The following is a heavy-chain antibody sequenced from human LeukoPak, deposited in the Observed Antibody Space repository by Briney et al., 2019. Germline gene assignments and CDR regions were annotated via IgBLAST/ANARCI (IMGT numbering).Heavy chain of an antibody. Sequence: PGRSLRLSCAASGFTFSSYGMHWVRQAPGKGMEWVAVIWYDGSNKYYADSVKGRFTISRDNSKNTLYLQMNSLRAEDTAVYYCARELGDYGAFGIWGQGTMVTVSS. CDR3: ARELGDYGAFGI. J-gene: IGHJ3*02. CDR2: IWYDGSNK. V-gene: IGHV3-33*01. CDR1: GFTFSSYG. D-gene: IGHD4-17*01.